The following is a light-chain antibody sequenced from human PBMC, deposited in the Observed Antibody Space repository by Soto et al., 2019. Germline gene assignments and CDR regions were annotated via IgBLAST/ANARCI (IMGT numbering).Light chain of an antibody. CDR1: QSVSSN. J-gene: IGKJ4*01. V-gene: IGKV3-15*01. CDR3: QQYNNCPLT. CDR2: GAS. Sequence: EIVMTQSPSTLSVSPGERATLSCRASQSVSSNLAWYQQKPGQAPRLLIYGASTRATGFPARFSGSGSGTEFTLTISSLQSEDFAVYYCQQYNNCPLTFGGGTKVDIK.